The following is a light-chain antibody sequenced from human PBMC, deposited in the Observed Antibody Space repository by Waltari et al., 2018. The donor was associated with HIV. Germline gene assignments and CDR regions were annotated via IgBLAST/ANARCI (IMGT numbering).Light chain of an antibody. Sequence: DIRMTQSPSSLSASIGDRVTITCRASQTISNSLNWYQQNPGQAPKLLIYTASRLQSGVPSWFSGSSSGTDFTLTISSLQPDDFATYYCQQSYGTPLTFGGGTRVELK. CDR1: QTISNS. J-gene: IGKJ4*01. CDR2: TAS. V-gene: IGKV1-39*01. CDR3: QQSYGTPLT.